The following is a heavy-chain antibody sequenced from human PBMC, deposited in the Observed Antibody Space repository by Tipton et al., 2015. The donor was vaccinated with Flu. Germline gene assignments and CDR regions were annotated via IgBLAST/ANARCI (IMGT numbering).Heavy chain of an antibody. CDR2: VYPSGTT. CDR1: SGSIRSTNYF. CDR3: ARLSYYDVDLKNFYFDY. J-gene: IGHJ4*02. Sequence: LSLTCTVSSGSIRSTNYFCAWIRQPPGKRLELIGSVYPSGTTYYNPSLKSRVTISVDTSKSQFSLMLRSVTAADTAAYYCARLSYYDVDLKNFYFDYWGQGALVTVSS. V-gene: IGHV4-39*01. D-gene: IGHD3-10*02.